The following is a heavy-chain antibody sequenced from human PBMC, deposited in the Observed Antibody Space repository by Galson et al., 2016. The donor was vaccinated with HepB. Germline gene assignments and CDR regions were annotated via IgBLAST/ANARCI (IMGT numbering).Heavy chain of an antibody. Sequence: SLRLSCAASGFTVSSNYMSWVHQAPGKGLEWVSVIYSGGSTYYADSVKGRFTISRDNSKNTLYLQMNSLRAEDTAVYYCAREGVAAAGGRGYNWFDPWGQGTLVTVSS. D-gene: IGHD6-13*01. CDR2: IYSGGST. CDR1: GFTVSSNY. CDR3: AREGVAAAGGRGYNWFDP. J-gene: IGHJ5*02. V-gene: IGHV3-66*01.